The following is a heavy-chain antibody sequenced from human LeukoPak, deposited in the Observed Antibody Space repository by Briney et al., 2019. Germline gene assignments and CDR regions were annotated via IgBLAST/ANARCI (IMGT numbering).Heavy chain of an antibody. V-gene: IGHV3-53*01. D-gene: IGHD3-22*01. CDR2: IYSGGST. CDR1: GFTVSSNY. Sequence: GGSLRLXCAASGFTVSSNYMSWVRQAPGKGLEWVSVIYSGGSTYYADSVKGRFTISRDNSKNTLYFQMNSLRAEDTAVYYCAREGYDSLFGFNWFDPWGQGTLVTVSS. J-gene: IGHJ5*02. CDR3: AREGYDSLFGFNWFDP.